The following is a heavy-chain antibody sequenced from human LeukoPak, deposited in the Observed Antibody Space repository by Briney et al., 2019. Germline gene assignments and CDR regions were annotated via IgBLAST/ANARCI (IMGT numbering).Heavy chain of an antibody. J-gene: IGHJ4*02. CDR3: ARDYVWGSDRYTDY. CDR2: IRQDGSEK. Sequence: GGSLRLSCAASGFTFSNYWMTWVRQAPGRGLEWVANIRQDGSEKYYVDSVKGRFTISRDNAKNSLYLQMNSLRAEDTAVYYCARDYVWGSDRYTDYWGQGALVTVSS. D-gene: IGHD3-16*02. CDR1: GFTFSNYW. V-gene: IGHV3-7*05.